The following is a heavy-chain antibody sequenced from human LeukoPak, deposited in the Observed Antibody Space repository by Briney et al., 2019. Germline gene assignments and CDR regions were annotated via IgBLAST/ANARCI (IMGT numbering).Heavy chain of an antibody. V-gene: IGHV4-34*01. Sequence: SETLSLTCTVSGGSISSYYWSWIRQPPGKGLEWIGEINHSGSTNYNPSLKSRVTISVDTSKNQFSLKLSSVTAADTAVYYCARHGIPPYYYDSSGYYGDAFDIWGQGTMVTVSS. CDR2: INHSGST. J-gene: IGHJ3*02. D-gene: IGHD3-22*01. CDR3: ARHGIPPYYYDSSGYYGDAFDI. CDR1: GGSISSYY.